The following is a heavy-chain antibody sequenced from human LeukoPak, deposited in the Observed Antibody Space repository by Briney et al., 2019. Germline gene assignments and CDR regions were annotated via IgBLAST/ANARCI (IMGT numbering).Heavy chain of an antibody. J-gene: IGHJ3*02. CDR3: ARGLNNRKSGRRFDVFEI. D-gene: IGHD1-14*01. Sequence: SETLSLTCTVSGGSNSSGSYYWSWLRQPPGKGLEWIGYVYYSGSTNYNPSLKSRVTISADTSKNQFSLRLTSVTAADTAVYYCARGLNNRKSGRRFDVFEIWGQGTMVTVSS. CDR1: GGSNSSGSYY. V-gene: IGHV4-61*01. CDR2: VYYSGST.